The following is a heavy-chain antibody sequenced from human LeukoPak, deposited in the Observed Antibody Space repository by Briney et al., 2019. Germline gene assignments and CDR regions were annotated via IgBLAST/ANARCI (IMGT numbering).Heavy chain of an antibody. J-gene: IGHJ3*02. CDR3: AKEILNRI. CDR1: GFTFSSYE. V-gene: IGHV3-48*03. CDR2: ISSSGSTI. D-gene: IGHD1-14*01. Sequence: PGGSLRLSCAASGFTFSSYETNWVRQAPGKGLEWVSYISSSGSTINYADSVKGRFTISRDDAENSLYLQMNSLRAEDTAVYYCAKEILNRIWGQGTMVTVSS.